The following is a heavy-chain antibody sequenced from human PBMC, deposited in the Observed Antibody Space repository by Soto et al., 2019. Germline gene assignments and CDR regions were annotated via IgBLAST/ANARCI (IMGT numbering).Heavy chain of an antibody. J-gene: IGHJ4*02. CDR3: ARDSGIQLWPYYFDY. D-gene: IGHD5-18*01. V-gene: IGHV4-59*01. Sequence: PSETPSLTCTVSGGSISSYYWSWIRQPPGKGLEWIGYIYYSGSTNYNPSLKSRVTISVDTSKNQFSLKLSSVTAADTAVYYCARDSGIQLWPYYFDYWGQGTLVTVSS. CDR1: GGSISSYY. CDR2: IYYSGST.